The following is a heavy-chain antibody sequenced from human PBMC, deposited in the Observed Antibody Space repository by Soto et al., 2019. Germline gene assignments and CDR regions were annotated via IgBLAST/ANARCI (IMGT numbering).Heavy chain of an antibody. CDR1: GFTFSSYA. D-gene: IGHD3-16*02. J-gene: IGHJ4*02. CDR2: ISGSGGST. V-gene: IGHV3-23*01. Sequence: EVQLLESGGGLVQPGGSVRLSCAASGFTFSSYAMSWVLQAPGKGLEWVSAISGSGGSTYYADSVKGRFPISSDNPKNTLDLQMNSLSAEDTAVYYCPKNRRYNYRCYFFGYLCQGTLVTVSS. CDR3: PKNRRYNYRCYFFGY.